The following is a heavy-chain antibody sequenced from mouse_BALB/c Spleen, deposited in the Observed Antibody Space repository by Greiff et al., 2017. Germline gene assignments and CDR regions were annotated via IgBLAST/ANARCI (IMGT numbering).Heavy chain of an antibody. Sequence: DVMLVESGGGLVQPGGSRKLSCAASGFTFSSFGMHWVRQAPEKGLEWVAYISSGSSTIYYADTVKGRFTISRDNPKNTLFLQMTSLRSEDTAMYYCAKSGLRRPYWYFDVWGAGTTVTVSS. CDR1: GFTFSSFG. D-gene: IGHD2-2*01. J-gene: IGHJ1*01. CDR3: AKSGLRRPYWYFDV. CDR2: ISSGSSTI. V-gene: IGHV5-17*02.